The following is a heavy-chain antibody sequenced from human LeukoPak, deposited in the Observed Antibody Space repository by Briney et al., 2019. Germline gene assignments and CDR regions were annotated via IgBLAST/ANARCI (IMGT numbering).Heavy chain of an antibody. CDR1: GGSISSSSYY. Sequence: SETLSLTCTVSGGSISSSSYYWGWIRQPPGKGLEWIGSIYYSGSTYYNPSLKSRVTISVDTSKNQFSLKLSSVTAADTAVYYCARAVVRGVRNYYYYMDVWGKGTTVTVSS. D-gene: IGHD3-10*01. V-gene: IGHV4-39*07. J-gene: IGHJ6*03. CDR2: IYYSGST. CDR3: ARAVVRGVRNYYYYMDV.